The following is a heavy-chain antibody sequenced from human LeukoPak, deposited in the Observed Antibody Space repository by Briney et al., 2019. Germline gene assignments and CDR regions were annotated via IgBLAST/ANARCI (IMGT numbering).Heavy chain of an antibody. V-gene: IGHV4-61*01. D-gene: IGHD6-19*01. CDR2: IYYSGST. CDR1: GGSVSSGSYY. Sequence: SETLSLTCTVSGGSVSSGSYYWSWIRQPPGKGLEWIGYIYYSGSTNYNPSLKSRVTISVDTSKNQFSLKLSSVTAADTAVYYCAIEPLPAALAVAGTEDAFVIWGQGTMVTVSS. CDR3: AIEPLPAALAVAGTEDAFVI. J-gene: IGHJ3*02.